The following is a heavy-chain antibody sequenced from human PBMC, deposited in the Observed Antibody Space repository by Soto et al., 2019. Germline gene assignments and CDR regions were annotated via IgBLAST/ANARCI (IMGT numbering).Heavy chain of an antibody. J-gene: IGHJ4*02. V-gene: IGHV4-39*01. Sequence: QLQLQESGPGLVKPSETLSLTCTVSGGSISSSSYYWGWIRQPPGKGLEWIGSIYYSGSTYYNPSLKSRVTISVDTSKNQFSLKLSSVTAADTAVYYCASEADYYDSSGYQYYSDYWGQGTLVTVSS. D-gene: IGHD3-22*01. CDR2: IYYSGST. CDR1: GGSISSSSYY. CDR3: ASEADYYDSSGYQYYSDY.